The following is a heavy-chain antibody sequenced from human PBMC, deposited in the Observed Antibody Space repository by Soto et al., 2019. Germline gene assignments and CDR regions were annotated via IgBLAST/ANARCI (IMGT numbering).Heavy chain of an antibody. CDR2: IYYSGST. CDR1: GGSISSYY. CDR3: ARDAVGGWYYFDY. D-gene: IGHD6-19*01. Sequence: SETLSLTCTVSGGSISSYYWSWIRQPPGKGLEWIGYIYYSGSTNYNPSLKSRVTISVDTSKNQFSLKLSSVTAADTAVYYCARDAVGGWYYFDYWGQGTLVTSPQ. J-gene: IGHJ4*02. V-gene: IGHV4-59*01.